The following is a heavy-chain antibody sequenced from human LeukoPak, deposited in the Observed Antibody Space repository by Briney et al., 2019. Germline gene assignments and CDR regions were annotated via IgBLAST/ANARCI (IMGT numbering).Heavy chain of an antibody. D-gene: IGHD2-2*01. CDR2: IYHSGST. CDR3: ARGRLGVVNYFDY. J-gene: IGHJ4*02. CDR1: GGSISSGGYS. Sequence: SETLSLTCTVSGGSISSGGYSWSWIRQPPGKGLEWIGYIYHSGSTYYNPSLKSRVTISVDRSKNQFSLKLSSVTAADTAVYYCARGRLGVVNYFDYWGQGTLVTVSS. V-gene: IGHV4-30-2*01.